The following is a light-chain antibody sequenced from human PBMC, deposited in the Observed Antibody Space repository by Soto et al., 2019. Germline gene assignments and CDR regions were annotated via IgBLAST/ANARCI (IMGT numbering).Light chain of an antibody. CDR2: GNN. CDR3: AAWDGSLNNVL. Sequence: QSVLTQPPSASGTPGQRVIISCSGSGSNIGTNTVNWYRQLPGTAPKLLIYGNNQRPSGVPDRFSGSKSGTSASLAISGLQSEDEADYYCAAWDGSLNNVLFGGGTKLTVL. J-gene: IGLJ2*01. CDR1: GSNIGTNT. V-gene: IGLV1-44*01.